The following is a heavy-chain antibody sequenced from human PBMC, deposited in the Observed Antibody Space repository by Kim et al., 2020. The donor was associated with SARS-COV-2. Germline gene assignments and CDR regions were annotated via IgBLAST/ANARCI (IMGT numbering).Heavy chain of an antibody. V-gene: IGHV3-30*02. Sequence: ADSVHGRLTISRDNSNNTVYLQMNSLRAEDTAVYYCAKELFSAMASGYDYWGQGTLVTVSS. J-gene: IGHJ4*02. D-gene: IGHD5-18*01. CDR3: AKELFSAMASGYDY.